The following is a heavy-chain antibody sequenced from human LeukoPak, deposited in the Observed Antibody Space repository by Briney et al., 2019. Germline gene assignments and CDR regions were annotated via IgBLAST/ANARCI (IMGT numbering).Heavy chain of an antibody. V-gene: IGHV1-18*04. Sequence: ASVKVSCKASGYTFTSYGISWVRQAPGQGLEWMGWISAYNGNTNYAQKLRGRVTMTTDTSTSTAYMELRSLRSDDTAVYYCARDQGIRWYYYGMDVWGKGTTVTVSS. CDR2: ISAYNGNT. CDR3: ARDQGIRWYYYGMDV. CDR1: GYTFTSYG. D-gene: IGHD4-23*01. J-gene: IGHJ6*04.